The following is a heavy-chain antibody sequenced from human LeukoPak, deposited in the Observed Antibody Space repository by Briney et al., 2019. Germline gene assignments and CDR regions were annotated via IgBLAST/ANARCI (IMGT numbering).Heavy chain of an antibody. CDR2: IIPIFGTA. Sequence: SVKVSCKASGGTFSSYAISWVRQAPGQGLEWMGGIIPIFGTANYAQKFQGRVTITADESTSTAYMELSCLRSEDTAVYYCARDSAAAGTPHYYYGMDVWGQGTTVTVSS. J-gene: IGHJ6*02. CDR1: GGTFSSYA. D-gene: IGHD6-13*01. CDR3: ARDSAAAGTPHYYYGMDV. V-gene: IGHV1-69*01.